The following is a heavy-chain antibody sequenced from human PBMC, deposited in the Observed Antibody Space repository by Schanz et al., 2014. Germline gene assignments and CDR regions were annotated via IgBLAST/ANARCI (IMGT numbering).Heavy chain of an antibody. CDR3: ARIGGSVFDY. J-gene: IGHJ4*02. CDR2: LSEGGGGT. V-gene: IGHV3-11*01. Sequence: QVQVVQSGGGLVKPGGSLRLSCAASGFVFGDYYMTWIRQAPGKGLEWVSALSEGGGGTHYADSVRGRFTISSDSSKNTLYLQMSSLRADDTAVYYCARIGGSVFDYWAQGTLVTVSS. D-gene: IGHD3-10*01. CDR1: GFVFGDYY.